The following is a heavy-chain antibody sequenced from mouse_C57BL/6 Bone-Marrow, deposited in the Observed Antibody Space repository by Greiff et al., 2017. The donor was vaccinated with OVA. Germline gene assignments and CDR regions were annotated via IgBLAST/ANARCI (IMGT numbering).Heavy chain of an antibody. D-gene: IGHD2-5*01. CDR3: ARGGFYYSNYVGWYFDV. Sequence: QVQLQQPGAELVKPGASVKLSCKTSGYTFTSYWMHWVKQRPGQGLEWIGMIHPNSGSTNYNEKFKSKATLTVDKSSSTAYMQRSSLTSEDSAVYYCARGGFYYSNYVGWYFDVWGTGTPVTVSS. J-gene: IGHJ1*03. V-gene: IGHV1-64*01. CDR2: IHPNSGST. CDR1: GYTFTSYW.